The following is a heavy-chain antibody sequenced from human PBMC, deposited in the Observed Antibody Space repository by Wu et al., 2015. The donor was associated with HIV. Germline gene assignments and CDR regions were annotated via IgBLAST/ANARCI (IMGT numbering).Heavy chain of an antibody. CDR2: INPNSGGT. Sequence: QVQLVQSGAEVKKPGASVKVSCKASGYTFTGYYMHWVRQAPGQGLEWMGWINPNSGGTNYAQKFQGRVTMTRDTSISTAYMELSRLRSDDTAVYYCARTPDVPIYGSDPSWFDPWGQGTLVTVSS. CDR1: GYTFTGYY. V-gene: IGHV1-2*02. D-gene: IGHD3-10*01. CDR3: ARTPDVPIYGSDPSWFDP. J-gene: IGHJ5*02.